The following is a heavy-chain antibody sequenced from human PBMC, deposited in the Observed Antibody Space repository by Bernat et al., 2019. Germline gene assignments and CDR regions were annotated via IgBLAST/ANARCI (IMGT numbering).Heavy chain of an antibody. CDR3: ATWRGSGNYYDY. J-gene: IGHJ4*02. V-gene: IGHV3-33*01. CDR2: IWYDGSQK. CDR1: GVTFRNYG. Sequence: QVQLVESGGGVVQSGKSLRLSCAVSGVTFRNYGMHWVRQAPGKGLEWVAVIWYDGSQKYYADSVKDRFTISRDNSKNTLYLQMNSLRVEDTAMYHCATWRGSGNYYDYWAREPWSPSPQ. D-gene: IGHD3-10*01.